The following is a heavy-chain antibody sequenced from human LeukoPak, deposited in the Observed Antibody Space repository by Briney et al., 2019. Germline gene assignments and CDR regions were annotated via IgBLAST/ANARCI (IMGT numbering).Heavy chain of an antibody. CDR1: GFAFSSYA. CDR3: ARHRTASDY. CDR2: ISGSGGST. J-gene: IGHJ4*02. V-gene: IGHV3-23*01. Sequence: PGGSLRLSCAASGFAFSSYAMNWVRQAPGKGLQWVSAISGSGGSTYYADSVKGRFTISRDNVKSSLYLQMNSLRAEDTALYYCARHRTASDYWGQGTLVTVSS. D-gene: IGHD3-16*02.